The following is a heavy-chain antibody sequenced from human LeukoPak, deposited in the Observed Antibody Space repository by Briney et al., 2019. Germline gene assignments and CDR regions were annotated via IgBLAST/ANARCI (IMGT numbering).Heavy chain of an antibody. D-gene: IGHD4-23*01. CDR3: AKISPLDDGGKPWALDI. CDR1: GFTLTSYT. Sequence: TGGSLRLSCVAPGFTLTSYTMNWVRQAPGKGLEWVSGIDPSGGGTYYADSVKGRFTISRDNSKNTLYLQMNSLRAEDTAAYYCAKISPLDDGGKPWALDIWGQGTMVTVSS. J-gene: IGHJ3*02. CDR2: IDPSGGGT. V-gene: IGHV3-23*01.